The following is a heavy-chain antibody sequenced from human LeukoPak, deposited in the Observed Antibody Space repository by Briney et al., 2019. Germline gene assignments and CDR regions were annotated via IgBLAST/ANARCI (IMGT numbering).Heavy chain of an antibody. CDR2: IWYDGSNK. D-gene: IGHD4-11*01. CDR1: GFSFRDYG. Sequence: PGRSLRLSCTASGFSFRDYGMHWVRQAPGKGPEWVAIIWYDGSNKYYADSVKGRFTISRDNSKNTLYLQMNFLRADDTAVYYCANSPRTVTRFDYWGQGTLVTVSS. J-gene: IGHJ4*02. V-gene: IGHV3-33*06. CDR3: ANSPRTVTRFDY.